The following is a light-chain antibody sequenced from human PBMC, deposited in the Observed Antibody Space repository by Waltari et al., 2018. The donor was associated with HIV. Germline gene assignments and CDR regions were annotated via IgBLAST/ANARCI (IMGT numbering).Light chain of an antibody. Sequence: DIQMSHSPSSVSAAVGDRVTITCPARVGVSSWLAWYQQKPGKAPTVLIYGASTLQSGVPSRFSGSGSGREFTLTISSLQPEDRATYYCQQNNNFPLTFDQGTRVEIK. V-gene: IGKV1-12*01. CDR1: VGVSSW. CDR3: QQNNNFPLT. J-gene: IGKJ5*01. CDR2: GAS.